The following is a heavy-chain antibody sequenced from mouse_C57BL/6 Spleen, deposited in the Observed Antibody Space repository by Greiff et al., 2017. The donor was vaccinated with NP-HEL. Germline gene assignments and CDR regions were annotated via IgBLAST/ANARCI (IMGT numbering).Heavy chain of an antibody. CDR3: ARACITTVVDY. V-gene: IGHV1-64*01. CDR2: IHPNSGST. J-gene: IGHJ2*01. D-gene: IGHD1-1*01. Sequence: VQLQQPGAELVKPGASVKLSCKASGYTFTSYWMHWVKQRPGQGLEWIGMIHPNSGSTNYNEKFKSKATLTVDKSSSTAYMQLSSLTSEDSAVYCSARACITTVVDYWGQGTTLTVSS. CDR1: GYTFTSYW.